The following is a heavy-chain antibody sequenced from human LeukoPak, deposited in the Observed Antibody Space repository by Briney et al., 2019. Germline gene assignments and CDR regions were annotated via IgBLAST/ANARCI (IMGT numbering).Heavy chain of an antibody. CDR2: INAGNGNT. V-gene: IGHV1-3*01. CDR1: GYTFTTYA. CDR3: ARSYCSGGRCYWYYFDY. Sequence: GASVKVSCKASGYTFTTYAMHWVRQVPGQGLEWMGWINAGNGNTKYSQKFQGRVTITRDISASTAYMELSSLRSEDTAVYYCARSYCSGGRCYWYYFDYWGQGTLVTVSS. J-gene: IGHJ4*02. D-gene: IGHD2-15*01.